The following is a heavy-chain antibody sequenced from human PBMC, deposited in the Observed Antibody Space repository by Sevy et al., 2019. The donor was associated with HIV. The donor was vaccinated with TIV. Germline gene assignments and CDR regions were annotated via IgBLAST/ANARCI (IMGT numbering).Heavy chain of an antibody. CDR3: ARDDILTGYYLDY. D-gene: IGHD3-9*01. CDR2: ISSSSSTI. Sequence: RGCLRLSCAASGFTFSSYSMNWVRQAPGKGLERVSYISSSSSTIYYAHSVKGRFTISRDNAKNSLYLQMNSLTDEDTAVYYRARDDILTGYYLDYWGQGTLVSVSS. J-gene: IGHJ4*02. V-gene: IGHV3-48*02. CDR1: GFTFSSYS.